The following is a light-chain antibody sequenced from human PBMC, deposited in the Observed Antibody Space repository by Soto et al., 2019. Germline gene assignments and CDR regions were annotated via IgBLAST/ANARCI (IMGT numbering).Light chain of an antibody. CDR3: QQRTNWPPSIT. Sequence: EIVITQSPATLSVSPGERATLSCRASQSVSSDLVWYQQKAGQAPRLLIYDTSTRATGIPARFSGSGSGTEFTLTISSLEPEDFAVYYCQQRTNWPPSITFGQGTRLEIK. CDR2: DTS. V-gene: IGKV3-15*01. J-gene: IGKJ5*01. CDR1: QSVSSD.